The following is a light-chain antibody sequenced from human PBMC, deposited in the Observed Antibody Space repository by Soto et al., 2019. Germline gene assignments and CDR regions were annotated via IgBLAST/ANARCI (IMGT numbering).Light chain of an antibody. J-gene: IGLJ1*01. V-gene: IGLV2-8*01. CDR1: SSDVGGYNY. Sequence: QSALTQPPSASGSPGQSVTISCTGTSSDVGGYNYVSWYQQHPGQAPKLMIYEVSKRPSGVPDRFSGSKSGNTASLTVSGLQAEDEADYYCNSYAGSNNWNFGTGTKLTVL. CDR3: NSYAGSNNWN. CDR2: EVS.